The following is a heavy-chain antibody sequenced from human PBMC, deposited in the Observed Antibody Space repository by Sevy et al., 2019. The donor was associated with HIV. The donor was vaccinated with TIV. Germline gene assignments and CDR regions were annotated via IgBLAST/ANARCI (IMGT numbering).Heavy chain of an antibody. V-gene: IGHV3-30*04. D-gene: IGHD3-9*01. J-gene: IGHJ4*02. CDR1: GFTFSTYA. Sequence: GGSLRLSCAASGFTFSTYAIHWVRQAPGKGLEWVALISSDGSKILYLDSVKGRFTVSRDNSRNALYLQMNSLRPEDTALYYCAVWPGGQTGHYLKLDSWGQGTLVTVSS. CDR2: ISSDGSKI. CDR3: AVWPGGQTGHYLKLDS.